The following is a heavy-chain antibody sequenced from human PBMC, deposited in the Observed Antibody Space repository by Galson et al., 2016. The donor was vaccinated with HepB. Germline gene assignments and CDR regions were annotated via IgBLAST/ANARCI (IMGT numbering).Heavy chain of an antibody. CDR2: INSDGTRI. D-gene: IGHD1-14*01. Sequence: SLRLSCAASGFTFATNWMRWVRQVPGKGLVWVSRINSDGTRISYADSVRGRFTISRDNAKDTLYLQMTSLTVDDAAVYYCATNRQGFGATDYWGQGTLVTVSS. J-gene: IGHJ4*02. CDR3: ATNRQGFGATDY. V-gene: IGHV3-74*03. CDR1: GFTFATNW.